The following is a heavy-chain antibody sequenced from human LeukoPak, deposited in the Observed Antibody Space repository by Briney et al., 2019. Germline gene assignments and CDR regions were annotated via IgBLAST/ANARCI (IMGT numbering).Heavy chain of an antibody. V-gene: IGHV3-23*01. CDR2: ISGSGDST. Sequence: QSGGSLRLSCAASGFTFSSFAMSWVRQAPGKGLEWVSDISGSGDSTDHADSVKGRFIIYRDNSKSTLSLQMDSLRAEDTAVYFCAKDSVLRGHSYGFDFWGQGTLVTVSS. D-gene: IGHD5-18*01. CDR1: GFTFSSFA. J-gene: IGHJ4*02. CDR3: AKDSVLRGHSYGFDF.